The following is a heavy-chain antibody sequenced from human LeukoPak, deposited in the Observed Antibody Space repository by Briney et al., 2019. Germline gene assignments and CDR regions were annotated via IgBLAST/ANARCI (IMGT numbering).Heavy chain of an antibody. CDR2: INPNSGGT. Sequence: ASVKVSCKASGYAFTGYYMHWVRQAPGQGLEWMGRINPNSGGTNYAQKFQGRVTMTRDTSISTAYMELSRLRSDDTAVYYCARDYSTNWFDPWGQGTLVTVSS. V-gene: IGHV1-2*06. CDR3: ARDYSTNWFDP. CDR1: GYAFTGYY. J-gene: IGHJ5*02. D-gene: IGHD4-11*01.